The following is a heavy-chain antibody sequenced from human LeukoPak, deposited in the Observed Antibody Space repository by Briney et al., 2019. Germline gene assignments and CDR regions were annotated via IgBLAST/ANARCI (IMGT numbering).Heavy chain of an antibody. CDR2: ISAYNGNT. CDR3: ARAGGYCSSTSCYNWFDP. D-gene: IGHD2-2*01. CDR1: GYTFTSYG. V-gene: IGHV1-18*01. Sequence: ASVKVSCKASGYTFTSYGISWVRQAPGQGLEWMGWISAYNGNTNYAQKLQGRVTMTTDTSTSTAYMELRSLRSDDTAVYYCARAGGYCSSTSCYNWFDPWGQGTLVTVSS. J-gene: IGHJ5*02.